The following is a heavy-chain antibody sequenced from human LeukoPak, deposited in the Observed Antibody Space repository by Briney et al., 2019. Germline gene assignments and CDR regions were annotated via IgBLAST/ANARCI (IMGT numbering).Heavy chain of an antibody. CDR1: GFTFSSYS. CDR3: ARLGYGYSSRWSNGGYFQH. D-gene: IGHD6-13*01. CDR2: ISSSSSYI. Sequence: GGSLRLSCAASGFTFSSYSMNWVRQAPGKGLEWVSSISSSSSYIYYADSVKGRFTISRDNAKNSLYLQMNSLRAEDTAVYYCARLGYGYSSRWSNGGYFQHWGQGTLVTVSS. V-gene: IGHV3-21*01. J-gene: IGHJ1*01.